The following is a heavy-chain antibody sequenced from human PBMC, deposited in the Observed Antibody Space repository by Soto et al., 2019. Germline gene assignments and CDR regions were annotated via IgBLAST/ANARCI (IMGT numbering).Heavy chain of an antibody. CDR3: ARVDIVNIVDY. J-gene: IGHJ4*02. CDR2: IYYSGST. Sequence: SETLSLTCTVSGGSISSGDYYWSWIRQPPGKGLEWIGYIYYSGSTYYNPSLKSRVTISVDTSKNQFSLKLSSVTAADTAVYYCARVDIVNIVDYWGQGTLVTVYS. V-gene: IGHV4-30-4*01. D-gene: IGHD5-12*01. CDR1: GGSISSGDYY.